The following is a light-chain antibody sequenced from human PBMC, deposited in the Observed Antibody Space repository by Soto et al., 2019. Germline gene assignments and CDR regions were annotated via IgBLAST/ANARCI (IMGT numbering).Light chain of an antibody. Sequence: DIQMTQSPSTLSASVGDRVTITCRASQSISSWVAWYQQKPGKAPKLLIYKASSLESGVPSRFSGSGSGTEFTLSNSSLQPDDFATYYCQQYNSYPWTFGQGTKVEIK. CDR3: QQYNSYPWT. J-gene: IGKJ1*01. V-gene: IGKV1-5*03. CDR1: QSISSW. CDR2: KAS.